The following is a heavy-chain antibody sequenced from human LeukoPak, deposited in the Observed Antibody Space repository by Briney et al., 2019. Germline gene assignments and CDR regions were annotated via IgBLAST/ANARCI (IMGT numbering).Heavy chain of an antibody. CDR2: ISYDGSNK. Sequence: GGSLRLSCAASGFTFSSYAMHWVRQAPGKGLEWVAVISYDGSNKYYADSVKGRFTISRDNSKNTLYLQMNSLRAEDTAVYYCARRYYDSNPWGQGTLVTVSS. D-gene: IGHD3-22*01. CDR1: GFTFSSYA. CDR3: ARRYYDSNP. J-gene: IGHJ5*02. V-gene: IGHV3-30-3*01.